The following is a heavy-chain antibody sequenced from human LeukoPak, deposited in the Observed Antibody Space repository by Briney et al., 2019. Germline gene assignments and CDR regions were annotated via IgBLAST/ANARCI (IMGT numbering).Heavy chain of an antibody. J-gene: IGHJ4*02. Sequence: GRSLRLSCEASGFTFSHYGMHWVRQAPGKGLEWVAVIGYDGSNKNYADSVKGRFTISRDNSKNTLYLQMNGPRAEDTAVYYCARDKDGYNMEYYFDYWGQGTLVTVSS. CDR3: ARDKDGYNMEYYFDY. CDR1: GFTFSHYG. CDR2: IGYDGSNK. D-gene: IGHD5-24*01. V-gene: IGHV3-33*01.